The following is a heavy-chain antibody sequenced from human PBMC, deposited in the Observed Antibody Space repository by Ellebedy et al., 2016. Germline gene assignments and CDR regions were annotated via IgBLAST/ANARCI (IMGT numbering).Heavy chain of an antibody. J-gene: IGHJ5*02. CDR1: GFTFSSYA. D-gene: IGHD5-12*01. CDR2: INSQINAM. CDR3: ARDSGYDWLVGH. V-gene: IGHV3-48*04. Sequence: GGSLRLSXAASGFTFSSYAMNWVRQAPGKGLEWVSYINSQINAMYYADSVRGRFTISRDNAKNSLYLQMSSLRAEDTAVYYCARDSGYDWLVGHWGQGTLVTVSS.